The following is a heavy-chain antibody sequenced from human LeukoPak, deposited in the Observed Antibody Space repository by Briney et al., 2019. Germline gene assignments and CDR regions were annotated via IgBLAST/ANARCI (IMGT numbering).Heavy chain of an antibody. V-gene: IGHV3-66*01. CDR1: GFTVSGNY. Sequence: GGSLRLSCAASGFTVSGNYMSWVRQAPGKGLEWVSVIYSGGSTYYADSVKGRFTISRDNSKNTLYLQMNSLRAEDTAVYYCARGASYGSGSYPFDYWGQGTLVTVSS. J-gene: IGHJ4*02. CDR3: ARGASYGSGSYPFDY. CDR2: IYSGGST. D-gene: IGHD3-10*01.